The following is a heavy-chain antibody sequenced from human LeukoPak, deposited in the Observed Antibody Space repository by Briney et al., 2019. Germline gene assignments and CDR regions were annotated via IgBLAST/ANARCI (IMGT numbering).Heavy chain of an antibody. CDR1: GDSISSGDYY. D-gene: IGHD3-22*01. J-gene: IGHJ3*02. V-gene: IGHV4-61*02. Sequence: SETLSLTCTVSGDSISSGDYYWSWIRQPAGKGLQWIGRISSSGSTNYNPSLKSRVTMSVDTSKNQFSLKLSSVTAADTAVYFCARGPYSYDSSGAFDIWGQGTMVTVSS. CDR2: ISSSGST. CDR3: ARGPYSYDSSGAFDI.